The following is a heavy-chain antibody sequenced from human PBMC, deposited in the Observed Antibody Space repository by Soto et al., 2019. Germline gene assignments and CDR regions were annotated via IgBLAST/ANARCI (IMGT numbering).Heavy chain of an antibody. CDR1: GFSLSTSGVG. J-gene: IGHJ4*02. Sequence: QITLKESGPTLVKPTQTLTLTCTFSGFSLSTSGVGVGWIRQPPGKALEWLALIYWNGDKRYSPSLKSRLTITKDTSKNQVVLTRTNMDPGDTATYFCARTEGGGYCSGGSCYGVDYWGQGTLVTVSS. CDR3: ARTEGGGYCSGGSCYGVDY. D-gene: IGHD2-15*01. CDR2: IYWNGDK. V-gene: IGHV2-5*01.